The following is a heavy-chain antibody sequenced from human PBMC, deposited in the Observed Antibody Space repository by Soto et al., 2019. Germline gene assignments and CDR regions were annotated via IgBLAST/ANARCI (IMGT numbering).Heavy chain of an antibody. CDR1: GGTFSSYA. Sequence: QVQLVQSGAEVKKPGSSVKVSCKASGGTFSSYAISWVRQAPGQGLEWMGGIIPIFGTANYAQKFQGRVTITADESTSTAYMELSRLRSEDTAVYYCARAGGHFLYDSSGYYFDYWGKGTLVTVSS. V-gene: IGHV1-69*01. D-gene: IGHD3-22*01. CDR3: ARAGGHFLYDSSGYYFDY. CDR2: IIPIFGTA. J-gene: IGHJ4*02.